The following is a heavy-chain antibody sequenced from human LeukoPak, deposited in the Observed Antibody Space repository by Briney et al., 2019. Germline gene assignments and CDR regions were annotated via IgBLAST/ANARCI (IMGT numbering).Heavy chain of an antibody. Sequence: GGSLRLSCAASGFNFDDYGMSWVRQAPGKGLEWVSGINWNGGSTGYADSVKGRFTISRDNAKNSLYLQMNGLRAEDTAVYYCAKENSSGYYFDYWGQGTLVTVSS. D-gene: IGHD3-22*01. CDR1: GFNFDDYG. CDR3: AKENSSGYYFDY. CDR2: INWNGGST. V-gene: IGHV3-20*04. J-gene: IGHJ4*02.